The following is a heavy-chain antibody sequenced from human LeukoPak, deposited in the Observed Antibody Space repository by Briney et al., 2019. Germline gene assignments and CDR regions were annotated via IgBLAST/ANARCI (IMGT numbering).Heavy chain of an antibody. CDR2: IYSCGSAA. CDR3: ARQVNIYVYFDN. Sequence: SETLSLTRTVSGGSLSSYYWSWIRQPPGKGLEWIAYIYSCGSAAKYNPSLKSRVTISVDTSKNQFSLKLGSLTAADTAVYYCARQVNIYVYFDNWGQGTLVTVSS. CDR1: GGSLSSYY. V-gene: IGHV4-59*08. D-gene: IGHD3-3*01. J-gene: IGHJ4*01.